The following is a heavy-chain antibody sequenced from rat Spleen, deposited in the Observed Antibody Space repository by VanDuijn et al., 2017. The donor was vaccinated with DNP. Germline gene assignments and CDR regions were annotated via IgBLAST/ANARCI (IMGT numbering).Heavy chain of an antibody. CDR3: ARGRLYPHYAMDA. V-gene: IGHV5S23*01. D-gene: IGHD1-2*01. CDR1: GFTFSDYN. J-gene: IGHJ4*01. Sequence: EVQLVESGGGLVQPGRSLKLSCAASGFTFSDYNMAWVRQAPKKGLEWVASISASGGSTSSPDSVKGRFTISRDNAQNTLYLQMSKLGSEDTAIYYCARGRLYPHYAMDAWGQGTSVTVSS. CDR2: ISASGGST.